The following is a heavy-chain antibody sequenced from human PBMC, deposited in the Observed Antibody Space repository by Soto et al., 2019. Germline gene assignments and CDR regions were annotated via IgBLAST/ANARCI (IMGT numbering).Heavy chain of an antibody. Sequence: GGSLRLSCAASGFTVSSNYMSWVRQAPGKGLEWVSVIYSGGSTYYADSVKGRFTISRDNSKNTLYLQMNSLRAEDTAVYYCARGPLYDPLALRPSLYFDYWGQGTLVTVSS. V-gene: IGHV3-66*01. CDR3: ARGPLYDPLALRPSLYFDY. CDR1: GFTVSSNY. CDR2: IYSGGST. J-gene: IGHJ4*02. D-gene: IGHD3-3*01.